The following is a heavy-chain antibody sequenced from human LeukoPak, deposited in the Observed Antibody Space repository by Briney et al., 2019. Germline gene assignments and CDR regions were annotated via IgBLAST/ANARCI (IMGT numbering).Heavy chain of an antibody. CDR2: IYYTGSS. CDR3: ARSPPPLHNGMDV. CDR1: GGSISTYY. Sequence: SPSETLSLTCTVSGGSISTYYWNWIRQPPGKGLEWIGYIYYTGSSNYNPSLRSRVTISVDTSKNQLSLTLSSVTAADTAVYYCARSPPPLHNGMDVWGHGTTVTVSS. V-gene: IGHV4-59*01. J-gene: IGHJ6*02.